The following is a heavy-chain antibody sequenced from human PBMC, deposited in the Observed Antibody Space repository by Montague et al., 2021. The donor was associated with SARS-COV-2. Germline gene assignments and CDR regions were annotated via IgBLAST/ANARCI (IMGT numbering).Heavy chain of an antibody. D-gene: IGHD3-22*01. CDR3: AKEGVVVSADGFDY. V-gene: IGHV3-23*01. J-gene: IGHJ3*01. CDR1: GFTFSSYG. Sequence: SLRLSCAASGFTFSSYGMHWVRQAPAKGLEWVSAISTTGANTYYAGSVKGRFTISRDNSKNTLYLQLNSLRDEDTAVYYCAKEGVVVSADGFDYWGQGTTVIASS. CDR2: ISTTGANT.